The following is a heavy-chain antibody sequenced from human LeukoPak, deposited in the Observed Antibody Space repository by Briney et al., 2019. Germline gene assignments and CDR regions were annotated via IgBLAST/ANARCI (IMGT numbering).Heavy chain of an antibody. CDR2: ISGDGGST. D-gene: IGHD3-9*01. Sequence: GGSLRLSCAASGFTFDDYAMHWVRQAPGKGLGWVSLISGDGGSTYYADSVKGRFTISRDNSKNSLYLQMNSLRTEDTALYYCANGAEVRYFDWLSDNWFDPWGQGTLVTVSS. CDR3: ANGAEVRYFDWLSDNWFDP. J-gene: IGHJ5*02. CDR1: GFTFDDYA. V-gene: IGHV3-43*02.